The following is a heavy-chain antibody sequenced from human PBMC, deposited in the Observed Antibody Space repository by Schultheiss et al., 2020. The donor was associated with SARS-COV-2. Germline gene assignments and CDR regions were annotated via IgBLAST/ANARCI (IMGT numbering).Heavy chain of an antibody. CDR2: IYYSGST. D-gene: IGHD4-17*01. J-gene: IGHJ4*02. Sequence: SQTLSLTCTVSGGSISSYYWSWIRQPPGKGLEWIGYIYYSGSTYYNPSLKSRVTISVDTSKNQFSLKLSSVTAADTAVYYCARESFDYGDLDSWGQGTLVTVSS. V-gene: IGHV4-59*01. CDR1: GGSISSYY. CDR3: ARESFDYGDLDS.